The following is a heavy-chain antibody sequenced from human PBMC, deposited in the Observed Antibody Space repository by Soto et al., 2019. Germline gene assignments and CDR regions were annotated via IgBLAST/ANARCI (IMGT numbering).Heavy chain of an antibody. D-gene: IGHD6-6*01. J-gene: IGHJ4*02. CDR3: AKLTRDSSSSWLFDY. V-gene: IGHV3-23*01. CDR2: ISGSGGST. CDR1: GFTFSSYA. Sequence: GGSLRLSCAASGFTFSSYAISWVRQAPGKGLEWVSAISGSGGSTYYADSVKGRFTISRDNSKNTLYLQMNSLRAEDTAVYYCAKLTRDSSSSWLFDYWGQGTPVTVSS.